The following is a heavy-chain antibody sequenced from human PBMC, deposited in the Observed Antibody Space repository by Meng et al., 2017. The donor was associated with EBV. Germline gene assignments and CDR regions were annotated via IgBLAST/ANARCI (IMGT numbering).Heavy chain of an antibody. CDR3: AHRRDEYSSSWYGWFDP. Sequence: QNTLEESGPTLVKPTQTLPLTCTFSGFSLSTSGVGVGWIRQPPGKALEWLALIYWDDDKRYSPSLKSRLTITKDTSKNQVVLTMTNMDPVDTATYYCAHRRDEYSSSWYGWFDPWGQGTLVTVSS. CDR2: IYWDDDK. CDR1: GFSLSTSGVG. D-gene: IGHD6-13*01. J-gene: IGHJ5*02. V-gene: IGHV2-5*02.